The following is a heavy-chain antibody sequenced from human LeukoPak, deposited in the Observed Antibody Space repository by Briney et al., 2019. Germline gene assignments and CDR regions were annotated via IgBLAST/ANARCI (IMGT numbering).Heavy chain of an antibody. V-gene: IGHV3-7*01. CDR1: GFSIRSSW. CDR2: MNEDGSVT. Sequence: GGSLRLSCAVSGFSIRSSWMSWVRPTPGEGLEWVADMNEDGSVTWYADSVRGRFTVSRDNAKNSVDLQMSSLRAEDTAVYYCARDPAWGAIDYWGQGTLVTVSS. D-gene: IGHD7-27*01. J-gene: IGHJ4*02. CDR3: ARDPAWGAIDY.